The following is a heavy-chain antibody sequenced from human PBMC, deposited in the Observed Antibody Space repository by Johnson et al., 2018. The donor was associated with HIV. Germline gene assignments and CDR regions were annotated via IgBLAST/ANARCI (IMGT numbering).Heavy chain of an antibody. CDR1: KFTFSSYA. Sequence: VQLVESGGGVVQPGRSLRLSCAASKFTFSSYAMHWVRQAPGKGLEWVSFISYDGNNKYYSDSVKGRFTISRDNSKNTLYLQINSLRVEDTAGYYWARDQGVWAARPEDAFDVWGQGTMVTVSS. V-gene: IGHV3-30*04. CDR3: ARDQGVWAARPEDAFDV. D-gene: IGHD6-6*01. CDR2: ISYDGNNK. J-gene: IGHJ3*01.